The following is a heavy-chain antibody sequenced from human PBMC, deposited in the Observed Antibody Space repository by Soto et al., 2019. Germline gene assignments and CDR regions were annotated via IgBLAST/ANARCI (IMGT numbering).Heavy chain of an antibody. CDR1: GFTFSDYA. J-gene: IGHJ4*02. CDR2: ISGSGGRT. D-gene: IGHD1-1*01. CDR3: AKRAQMYDPGYYFDF. V-gene: IGHV3-23*01. Sequence: GGSLRLSCAASGFTFSDYAMSWVRQGPGKGLEWVSTISGSGGRTFYADSVKGRFSISRDNSKNTLSLQMNSLRAEDTAVYYCAKRAQMYDPGYYFDFWGQGTPVTVSS.